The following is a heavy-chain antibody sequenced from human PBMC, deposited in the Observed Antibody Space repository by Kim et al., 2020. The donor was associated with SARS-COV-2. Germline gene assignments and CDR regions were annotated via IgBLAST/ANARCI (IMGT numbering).Heavy chain of an antibody. CDR3: GRLRTSPLYAMEV. CDR1: GGSINNYY. CDR2: IFYDGNI. V-gene: IGHV4-59*13. Sequence: SETLSLTCTVSGGSINNYYWTWIRQPPGKGLEWIGYIFYDGNINYNPSFKSRVTISVETSKNQFSLKLSSVTAADTAVSFCGRLRTSPLYAMEVWGPGTT. D-gene: IGHD3-3*01. J-gene: IGHJ6*02.